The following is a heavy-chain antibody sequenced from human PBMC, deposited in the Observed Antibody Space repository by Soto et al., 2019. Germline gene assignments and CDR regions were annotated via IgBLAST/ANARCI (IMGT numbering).Heavy chain of an antibody. CDR3: ARGGVFFXAAPTNPFDY. V-gene: IGHV1-8*01. D-gene: IGHD3-10*01. CDR1: GYTFTSYD. CDR2: MNPNSGNT. Sequence: QVQLVQSGAEVKKPGASVKVSCKASGYTFTSYDINWVRQATGQGLEWMGWMNPNSGNTGYSQKFQGRVTMTRNTSXSTAYMELSSLRSEXTAVYYCARGGVFFXAAPTNPFDYWGQGTLVTVSS. J-gene: IGHJ4*02.